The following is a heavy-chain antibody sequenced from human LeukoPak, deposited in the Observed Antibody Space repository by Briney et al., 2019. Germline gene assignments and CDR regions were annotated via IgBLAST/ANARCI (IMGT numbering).Heavy chain of an antibody. V-gene: IGHV3-23*01. J-gene: IGHJ4*02. CDR1: GFTFSSYA. CDR3: ARDPKTPATASDY. CDR2: ISDSGDST. D-gene: IGHD1-26*01. Sequence: GGSLRLSCAVSGFTFSSYAMSWVRQAPGRGLEWVSAISDSGDSTYYADSVKGRFTVSRDNSKNTLYLQMNSLRAEDTAVYYCARDPKTPATASDYWGQGTLVTVSS.